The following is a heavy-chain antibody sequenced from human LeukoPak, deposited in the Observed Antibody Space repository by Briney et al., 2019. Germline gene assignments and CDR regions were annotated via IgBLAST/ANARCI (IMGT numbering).Heavy chain of an antibody. Sequence: KASETLSLTCAVYGESFSGYYWSWIRQPPGKGLEWIGEINHSGSTNYNPSLKSRVTISVDTSKNQFSLKLSSVTAADKAGYYCAXXXYGSGSYYSGGYGNWGQGTLVTVSS. CDR3: AXXXYGSGSYYSGGYGN. CDR2: INHSGST. V-gene: IGHV4-34*01. J-gene: IGHJ4*02. D-gene: IGHD3-10*01. CDR1: GESFSGYY.